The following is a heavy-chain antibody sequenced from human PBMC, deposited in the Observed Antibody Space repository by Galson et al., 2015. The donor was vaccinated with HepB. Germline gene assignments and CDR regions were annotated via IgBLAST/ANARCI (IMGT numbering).Heavy chain of an antibody. CDR2: INPSGGST. CDR1: GYTFTSYY. J-gene: IGHJ2*01. V-gene: IGHV1-46*01. CDR3: ARVNDIVVVPAAMVGSWYFDL. D-gene: IGHD2-2*01. Sequence: SVKVSCKASGYTFTSYYMHWVRQAPGQGLEWMGIINPSGGSTSYAQKFQGRVTMTRDTSTSTVYMELSSLRSEDTAVYYCARVNDIVVVPAAMVGSWYFDLWGRGTLVTVSS.